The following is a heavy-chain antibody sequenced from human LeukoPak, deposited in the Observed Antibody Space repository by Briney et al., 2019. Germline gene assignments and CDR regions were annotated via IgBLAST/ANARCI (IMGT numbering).Heavy chain of an antibody. D-gene: IGHD3-3*01. CDR1: GDSMSNYY. CDR3: VRGHSILGVEARSDP. CDR2: IFHSGYT. V-gene: IGHV4-59*01. J-gene: IGHJ5*02. Sequence: SETLSLTCSVSGDSMSNYYWNWIRQPPGKRLEWIGLIFHSGYTTYNPSLQTRVTMSIDTSKNEFSLTLTSVTTADTAVYYCVRGHSILGVEARSDPWGQGALVTVSS.